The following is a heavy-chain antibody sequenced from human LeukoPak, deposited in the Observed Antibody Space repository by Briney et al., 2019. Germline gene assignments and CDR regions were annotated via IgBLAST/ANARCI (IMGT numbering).Heavy chain of an antibody. J-gene: IGHJ5*02. CDR2: ISSSTSYI. Sequence: GGSLRLSCAASGITFNIYAMTWVRQAPGKGLEWVSSISSSTSYIYYADSVKGRFTISRDNAKNSLYLQMNSLRAEDSAVYYCARDRIAARDWFDPWGQGTLVTVSS. V-gene: IGHV3-21*01. D-gene: IGHD6-13*01. CDR1: GITFNIYA. CDR3: ARDRIAARDWFDP.